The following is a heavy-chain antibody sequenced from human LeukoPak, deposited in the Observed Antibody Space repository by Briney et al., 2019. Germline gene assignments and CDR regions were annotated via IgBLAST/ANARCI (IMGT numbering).Heavy chain of an antibody. J-gene: IGHJ3*02. CDR3: ARVWGGLSVWFGELPRTSDAFDI. CDR1: GYTFTSYG. V-gene: IGHV1-18*01. D-gene: IGHD3-10*01. Sequence: GASVKVSCKASGYTFTSYGISWVRQAPGQGLEWMGWISAYNGNTNYAQKLQGRVTMTTDTSTSTAYMELRSLRSDDAAGYYCARVWGGLSVWFGELPRTSDAFDIWGQGTMVTVSS. CDR2: ISAYNGNT.